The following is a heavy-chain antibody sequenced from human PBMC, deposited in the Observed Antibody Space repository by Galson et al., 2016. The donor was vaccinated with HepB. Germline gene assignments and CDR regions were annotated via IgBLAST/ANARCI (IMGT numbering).Heavy chain of an antibody. V-gene: IGHV4-39*01. Sequence: LSLTCSVSGDSIASSQHLWGWIRQSPGKGLQWIGNMHYRGTTFYNPSLQSRVTISVDTSNNRFSLRMNAVTTADTGVYFCSRQERRAIVVWKGHFDAWGQGILVTVSS. CDR2: MHYRGTT. J-gene: IGHJ4*02. CDR1: GDSIASSQHL. CDR3: SRQERRAIVVWKGHFDA. D-gene: IGHD2-21*01.